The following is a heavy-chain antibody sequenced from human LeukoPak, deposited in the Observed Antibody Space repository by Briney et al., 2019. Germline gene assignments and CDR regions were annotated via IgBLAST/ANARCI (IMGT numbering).Heavy chain of an antibody. CDR1: GFTVSSNY. V-gene: IGHV3-53*01. Sequence: GGSLRPSCAASGFTVSSNYMSWVRQAPGKGLEWVSVIYSGGSTYYADSVKGRFTISRDNSKNTLYLQMNSLRAEDTAVYYCARGQASTYYYYGMDVWGQGTTVTVSS. CDR2: IYSGGST. CDR3: ARGQASTYYYYGMDV. J-gene: IGHJ6*02.